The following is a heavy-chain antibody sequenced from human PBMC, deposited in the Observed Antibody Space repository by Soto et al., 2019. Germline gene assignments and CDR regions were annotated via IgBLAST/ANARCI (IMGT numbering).Heavy chain of an antibody. Sequence: QVQLVQSGAEVKKPGASVKVSCKASGYTFTTHGISWVLQVPGQGLEWMGWVRGDNVHTNFAQSLQGRVTMTTDPSTKTAYMELRSMCSDATAEYDCARDLGYCRSGACYREWFDPWGQGTLVTVSS. J-gene: IGHJ5*02. CDR1: GYTFTTHG. CDR3: ARDLGYCRSGACYREWFDP. V-gene: IGHV1-18*01. D-gene: IGHD2-2*01. CDR2: VRGDNVHT.